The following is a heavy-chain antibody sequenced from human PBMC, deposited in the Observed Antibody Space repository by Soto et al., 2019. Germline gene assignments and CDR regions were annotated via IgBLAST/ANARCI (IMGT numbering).Heavy chain of an antibody. D-gene: IGHD1-20*01. CDR3: TTPLSKKYNWNDVPPVFNYYYYGMDV. CDR1: GFTFSNAW. CDR2: IKSKTDGGTT. Sequence: PGGSLRLSCAASGFTFSNAWMNWVRQAPGKGLEWVGHIKSKTDGGTTDYAAPVKGRFTISRDDSKNTLYLLMNSLKTEDTAVYYCTTPLSKKYNWNDVPPVFNYYYYGMDVWGQGTTVTVSS. J-gene: IGHJ6*02. V-gene: IGHV3-15*07.